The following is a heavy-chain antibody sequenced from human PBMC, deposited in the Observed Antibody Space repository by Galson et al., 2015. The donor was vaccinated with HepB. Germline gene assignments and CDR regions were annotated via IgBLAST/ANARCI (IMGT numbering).Heavy chain of an antibody. Sequence: SVKVSCKASGYTFTSYYMHWVRQAPGQGLEWMGIINPSGGSTSYAQKFQGRVTMTRDTSTSTVYMELSSLRSEDTAVYYCARGGDITIFGVNNPSLYYYYGKDVWGQGTTVTVSS. D-gene: IGHD3-3*01. CDR3: ARGGDITIFGVNNPSLYYYYGKDV. CDR2: INPSGGST. J-gene: IGHJ6*02. V-gene: IGHV1-46*01. CDR1: GYTFTSYY.